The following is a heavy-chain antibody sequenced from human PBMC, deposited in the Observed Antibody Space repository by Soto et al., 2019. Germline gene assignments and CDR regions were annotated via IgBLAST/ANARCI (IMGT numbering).Heavy chain of an antibody. J-gene: IGHJ6*02. V-gene: IGHV6-1*01. CDR1: GHGVSRNSAA. Sequence: QTLSLTYAISGHGVSRNSAAWNWIRHSPARGLEWLGRTGYRNKWNNDYALSVKSRISINPDTPKNQCSLHLDSVTPEDTAVYFCTGITSFRGMDVWGQGTQVTVYS. CDR2: TGYRNKWNN. CDR3: TGITSFRGMDV. D-gene: IGHD3-10*01.